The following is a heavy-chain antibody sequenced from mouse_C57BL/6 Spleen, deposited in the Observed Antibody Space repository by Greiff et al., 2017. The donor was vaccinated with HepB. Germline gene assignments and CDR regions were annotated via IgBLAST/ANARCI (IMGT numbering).Heavy chain of an antibody. J-gene: IGHJ3*01. V-gene: IGHV1-15*01. CDR2: IDPETGGT. CDR3: TWIPSRAY. CDR1: GYTFTDYE. Sequence: VQLQQSGAELVRPGASVTLSCKASGYTFTDYEMHWVKQTPVHGLEWIGAIDPETGGTAYNQKFKGKAILTADKSSSTAYMELRSLTSEDSAVYYCTWIPSRAYWGQGTLVTVSA.